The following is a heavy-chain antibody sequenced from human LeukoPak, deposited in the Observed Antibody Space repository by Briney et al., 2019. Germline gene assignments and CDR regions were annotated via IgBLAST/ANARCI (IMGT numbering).Heavy chain of an antibody. CDR3: ARDIVVVPAAIPRSWFDP. V-gene: IGHV1-18*01. J-gene: IGHJ5*02. Sequence: GASVKVSFKASGYTFTNYGISWVRQAPGQGLEWMGWISTFKGSTNYAQKLQGRITITADESTSTAYMELSSLRSEDTAVYYCARDIVVVPAAIPRSWFDPWGQGTLVTVSS. CDR1: GYTFTNYG. D-gene: IGHD2-2*01. CDR2: ISTFKGST.